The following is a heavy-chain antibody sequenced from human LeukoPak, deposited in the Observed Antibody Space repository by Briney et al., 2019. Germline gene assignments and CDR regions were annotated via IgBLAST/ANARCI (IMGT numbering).Heavy chain of an antibody. Sequence: PGGSLRLSCAASGFTVSSNYMSWVRQAPGKGLEWVSVIYSGGSTYYADSVKGRFTISRDNSKNTLYLQMNSLRAEDTAVYYCARDREGDIVGATNHYYYYMDVWGKGTTVTVSS. J-gene: IGHJ6*03. CDR2: IYSGGST. V-gene: IGHV3-66*02. D-gene: IGHD1-26*01. CDR3: ARDREGDIVGATNHYYYYMDV. CDR1: GFTVSSNY.